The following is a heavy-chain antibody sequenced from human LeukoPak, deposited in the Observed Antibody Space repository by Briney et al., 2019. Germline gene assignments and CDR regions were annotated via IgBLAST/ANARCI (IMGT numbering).Heavy chain of an antibody. V-gene: IGHV1-69*04. CDR3: ARAEEDRSGSFCGGY. CDR1: ETFSSHA. Sequence: ASVKVSCRASETFSSHAITWVRQAPGQGLEWMGRIIPIVDLVNSAQKFQGRATFTADKSTTTAYMELSSLRSEDTAVYYCARAEEDRSGSFCGGYWGQGTLITVSS. D-gene: IGHD3-10*01. CDR2: IIPIVDLV. J-gene: IGHJ4*02.